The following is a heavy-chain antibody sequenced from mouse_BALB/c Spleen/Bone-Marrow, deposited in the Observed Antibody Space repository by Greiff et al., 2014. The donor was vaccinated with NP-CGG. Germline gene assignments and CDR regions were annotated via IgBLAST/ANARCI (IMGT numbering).Heavy chain of an antibody. J-gene: IGHJ2*01. CDR3: ARESDGYDEWYFDY. Sequence: DLVKPGASVKLSCKASGYTFTNYWINWIKQRPGQGLAWIGRIYPGSGSTYYNEMFKGKTTLTVDTSSSTAYIQLSSLSSEDSDVYFGARESDGYDEWYFDYWGEGTTLTVSS. CDR2: IYPGSGST. CDR1: GYTFTNYW. D-gene: IGHD2-2*01. V-gene: IGHV1S41*01.